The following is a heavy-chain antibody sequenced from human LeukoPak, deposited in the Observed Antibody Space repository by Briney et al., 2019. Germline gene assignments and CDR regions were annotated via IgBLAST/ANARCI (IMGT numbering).Heavy chain of an antibody. J-gene: IGHJ3*01. V-gene: IGHV3-21*01. CDR2: ISSNSNYI. CDR1: GFTFSSYS. D-gene: IGHD6-19*01. CDR3: ARDLSVAGFDF. Sequence: GGSLRLSCAGSGFTFSSYSMNWVRLAPGKGLEWVSSISSNSNYIFYADSVKGRFTISRDNAKNSLFLQMNTLRAEDTAVYYCARDLSVAGFDFWGQGTMVTVSS.